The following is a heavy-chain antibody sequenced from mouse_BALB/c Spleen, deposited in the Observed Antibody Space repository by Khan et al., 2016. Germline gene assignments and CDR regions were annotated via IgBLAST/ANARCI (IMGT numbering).Heavy chain of an antibody. CDR1: GYTFSSYW. CDR3: ARTDRRGYFDY. Sequence: QVRLQQSGAELMKPGASVKISCKATGYTFSSYWIEWVKQRPGHGLEWIGEILPGSGSTTYNEKFRGKATFTADTSSNTAYMQLSSLTSEDSAVHYCARTDRRGYFDYWGQGTTLTVSS. CDR2: ILPGSGST. V-gene: IGHV1-9*01. J-gene: IGHJ2*01.